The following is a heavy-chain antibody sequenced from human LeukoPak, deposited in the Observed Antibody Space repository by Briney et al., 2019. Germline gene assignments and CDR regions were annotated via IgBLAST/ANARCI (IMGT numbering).Heavy chain of an antibody. CDR1: GFTFSSYS. D-gene: IGHD3-10*01. Sequence: GGSLRLSCAASGFTFSSYSMNWVRQAPGKGLEWVSSISSSSSYIYYADSVKGRLTISRDNAKNSLYLQMNSLRAEDTAVYYCAGYGSGSYYWSGGQGTLVTVSS. CDR3: AGYGSGSYYWS. CDR2: ISSSSSYI. V-gene: IGHV3-21*01. J-gene: IGHJ4*02.